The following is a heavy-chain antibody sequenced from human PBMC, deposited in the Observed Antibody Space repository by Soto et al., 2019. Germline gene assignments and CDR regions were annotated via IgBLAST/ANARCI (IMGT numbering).Heavy chain of an antibody. CDR3: ATYTGRHQDY. D-gene: IGHD2-15*01. J-gene: IGHJ4*02. V-gene: IGHV1-18*01. Sequence: QVQLVQSGAEVKKPGASVKVSCKASRYTFTNFGISWVRQAPGQGLAWMGWISPYNGNTNYAQKLQGRGTMTTATSTSKAYMELWSLRSDDTAVDYCATYTGRHQDYWGQGTLVTVSS. CDR1: RYTFTNFG. CDR2: ISPYNGNT.